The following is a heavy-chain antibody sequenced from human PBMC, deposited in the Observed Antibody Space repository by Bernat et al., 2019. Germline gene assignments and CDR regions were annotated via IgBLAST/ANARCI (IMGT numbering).Heavy chain of an antibody. V-gene: IGHV3-7*03. CDR3: VREGMMYGIGYGLDV. CDR1: GFTFSAYW. J-gene: IGHJ6*02. D-gene: IGHD2-8*01. Sequence: EVQLVESGGGLVQPGGSLRLSCAASGFTFSAYWMSWVRQAPGMGLEWVANIKEDGSEIYYVDSVKGRFTISRDNAENSLHLQMNSLRAEDTAIYYCVREGMMYGIGYGLDVWGQGTTVTVSS. CDR2: IKEDGSEI.